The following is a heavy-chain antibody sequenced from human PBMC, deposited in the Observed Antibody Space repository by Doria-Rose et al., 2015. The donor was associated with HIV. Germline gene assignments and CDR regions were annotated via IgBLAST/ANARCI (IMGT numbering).Heavy chain of an antibody. D-gene: IGHD6-13*01. Sequence: QVQLVQSGPVLVKPTETLTLTCTVSGVSLSSPGMGVSWIRQPPGKALEWLANIFSDDERSYKTSLKSRLTISRGTSKSQVVLTVTDMDLVDTATYYCARIKSSRWYHKYYFDFWGQGTLVIVSA. CDR1: GVSLSSPGMG. CDR3: ARIKSSRWYHKYYFDF. V-gene: IGHV2-26*01. J-gene: IGHJ4*02. CDR2: IFSDDER.